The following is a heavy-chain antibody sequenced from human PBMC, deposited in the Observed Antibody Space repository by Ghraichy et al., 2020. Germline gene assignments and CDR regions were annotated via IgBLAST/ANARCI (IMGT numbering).Heavy chain of an antibody. V-gene: IGHV1-18*01. J-gene: IGHJ4*02. CDR1: GYSFSTYG. D-gene: IGHD6-13*01. Sequence: KVSCKASGYSFSTYGISWVRQAPGQGLEWLGWVSPYNGNTNYAPKIQDRVTMTTDTSTSTAYMELTSLRSDDTAMYFCARDRGTIATAGNFDWWGQGTLVTVSS. CDR2: VSPYNGNT. CDR3: ARDRGTIATAGNFDW.